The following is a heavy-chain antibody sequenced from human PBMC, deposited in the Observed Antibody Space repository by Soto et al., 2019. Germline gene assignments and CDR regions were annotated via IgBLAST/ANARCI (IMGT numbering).Heavy chain of an antibody. Sequence: SVKVSCKASGGTFSSYAISWVRPAPGQGLEWMGGIIPIFGTANYAQKFQGRVTITADKSTSTAYMELSSLRSEDTAVYYCARSLALGSSWSRTYNWFDHWGQGTLVTVSS. J-gene: IGHJ5*02. CDR3: ARSLALGSSWSRTYNWFDH. D-gene: IGHD6-13*01. CDR2: IIPIFGTA. CDR1: GGTFSSYA. V-gene: IGHV1-69*06.